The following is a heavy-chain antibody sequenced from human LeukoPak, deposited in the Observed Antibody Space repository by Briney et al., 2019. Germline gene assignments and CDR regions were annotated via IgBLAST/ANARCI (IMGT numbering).Heavy chain of an antibody. Sequence: GGSLRLSCAASGFTVSSNYMSWVRQAPGKGLEWVSVIYSGGSTYYADSVEGRFTISRDNSKNTLYLQMNSLRAEDTAVYYCARASGWYRSYYYYYGMDVWGQGTTVTVSS. V-gene: IGHV3-66*01. CDR3: ARASGWYRSYYYYYGMDV. CDR1: GFTVSSNY. CDR2: IYSGGST. D-gene: IGHD6-19*01. J-gene: IGHJ6*02.